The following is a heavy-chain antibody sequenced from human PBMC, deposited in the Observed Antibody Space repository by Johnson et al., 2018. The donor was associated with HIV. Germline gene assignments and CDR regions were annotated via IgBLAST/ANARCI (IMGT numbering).Heavy chain of an antibody. V-gene: IGHV3-7*01. CDR2: IKQDGSEK. D-gene: IGHD1-26*01. CDR3: AKAWELLGRRAALDI. CDR1: GFTFSSYG. J-gene: IGHJ3*02. Sequence: EKLVESGGGLVQPGGSLRLSCAASGFTFSSYGMHWVRQAPGKGLEWVANIKQDGSEKYYVDSVKGRFTISRDNAKNSLYLQMNSLRAEDTAVYYCAKAWELLGRRAALDIWGQGTMVTVSS.